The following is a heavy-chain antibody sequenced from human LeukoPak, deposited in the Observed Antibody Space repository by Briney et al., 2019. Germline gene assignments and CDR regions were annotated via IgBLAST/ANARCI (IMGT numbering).Heavy chain of an antibody. V-gene: IGHV1-8*01. J-gene: IGHJ6*03. CDR3: ARGGYSGYVYYYYYYMDV. CDR1: GYSFSSHA. D-gene: IGHD5-12*01. CDR2: INPNSGNT. Sequence: GAPVKVSCKTSGYSFSSHAISWMRQAPGQGLEWMGWINPNSGNTGYAQKFQGRVTITRNTSISTAYMELSSLRSEDTAVYYCARGGYSGYVYYYYYYMDVWGKGTTVTVSS.